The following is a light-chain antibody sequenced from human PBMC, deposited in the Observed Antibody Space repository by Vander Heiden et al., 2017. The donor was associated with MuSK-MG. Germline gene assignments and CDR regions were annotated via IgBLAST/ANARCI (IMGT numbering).Light chain of an antibody. CDR3: SSYTSSRTLV. J-gene: IGLJ2*01. V-gene: IGLV2-14*01. CDR2: DVT. CDR1: SSDVGRYDY. Sequence: QSALTQPASVSGSPGQSITISCTGTSSDVGRYDYVSWYQQHPGKAPKLMIYDVTNRPSGVSNRFSGSKSGNTASLTISGLQAEDEGDYYCSSYTSSRTLVFGGGTKLTVL.